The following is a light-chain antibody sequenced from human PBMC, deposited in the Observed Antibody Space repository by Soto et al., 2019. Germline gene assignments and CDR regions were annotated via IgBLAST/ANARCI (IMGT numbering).Light chain of an antibody. Sequence: QSVLTQPPSASGSPGQSVAISCTGTSSDVGGYNYVSWYQQHPGKAPKLMIYDNNKRPSGIPDRFSGSKSDTSATLDITGLQTGDEADYYCGTWDTSLNAEVVFGGGTKLTVL. J-gene: IGLJ2*01. CDR1: SSDVGGYNY. V-gene: IGLV1-51*01. CDR3: GTWDTSLNAEVV. CDR2: DNN.